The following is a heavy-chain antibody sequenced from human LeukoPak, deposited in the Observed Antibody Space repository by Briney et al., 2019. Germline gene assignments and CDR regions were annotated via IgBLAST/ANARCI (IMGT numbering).Heavy chain of an antibody. J-gene: IGHJ1*01. CDR2: INHSGST. Sequence: SETLSLTCAVYGGSFSGYYWSWIRQPPGKGLEWIGEINHSGSTNYNPSLKSRVTTSVDTSKNQFSLKLSSVTAADTAVYHCARRDSSGYYSPAEYFQHWGQGTLVTVSS. CDR3: ARRDSSGYYSPAEYFQH. CDR1: GGSFSGYY. D-gene: IGHD3-22*01. V-gene: IGHV4-34*01.